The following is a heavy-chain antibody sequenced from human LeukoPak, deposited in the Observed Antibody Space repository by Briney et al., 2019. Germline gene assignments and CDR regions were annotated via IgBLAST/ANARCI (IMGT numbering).Heavy chain of an antibody. D-gene: IGHD2-15*01. J-gene: IGHJ4*02. CDR3: ARCSGSSTYHSDDY. CDR2: IISKSRYI. Sequence: GGSLTLSCVVSGFTLSIYSINWARQAPGKGLEWVSFIISKSRYIYYADSVKGRFTITRDNAKNSLSLQMNSLRAEDTAVYYCARCSGSSTYHSDDYWGQGTLVTVSS. V-gene: IGHV3-21*01. CDR1: GFTLSIYS.